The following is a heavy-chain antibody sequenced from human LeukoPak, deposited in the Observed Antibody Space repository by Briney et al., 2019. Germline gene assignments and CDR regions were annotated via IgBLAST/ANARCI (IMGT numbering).Heavy chain of an antibody. CDR1: GDSLSSGDYS. J-gene: IGHJ4*02. CDR3: ARGVPGTYYADF. V-gene: IGHV4-30-2*01. D-gene: IGHD3-10*01. CDR2: IYHSWSA. Sequence: SQTLSLTCTVSGDSLSSGDYSWTWIRQPPGKGLEWIGYIYHSWSAYYNPSLKSRVTISVDESKNQFFLKVASVTAADTAVYYCARGVPGTYYADFWGQGTLVTVSS.